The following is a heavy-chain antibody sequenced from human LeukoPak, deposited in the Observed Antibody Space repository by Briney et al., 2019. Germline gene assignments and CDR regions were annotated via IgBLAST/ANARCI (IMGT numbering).Heavy chain of an antibody. Sequence: ASVKVSCKASGYTFTSYYMHWVRQAPGQGLEWMGIINPSGGSTSYAQKFQGRVTMTRDTSTSTVYMELSSLRSEDTAVYYCARARWNDSSGYYSYGMDVWGQGTTVTVSS. CDR2: INPSGGST. CDR3: ARARWNDSSGYYSYGMDV. CDR1: GYTFTSYY. V-gene: IGHV1-46*01. J-gene: IGHJ6*02. D-gene: IGHD3-22*01.